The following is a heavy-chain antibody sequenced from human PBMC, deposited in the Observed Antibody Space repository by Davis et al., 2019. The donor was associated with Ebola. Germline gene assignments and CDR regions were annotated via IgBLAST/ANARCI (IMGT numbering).Heavy chain of an antibody. CDR3: AKDKFVGYCSGGSCWGGMDV. V-gene: IGHV3-23*01. Sequence: ETLSLTCTVSGGSISSYYWSWIRQPPGKGLEWVSAISGSGGSTYYADSVKGRFTISRDNSKNTLYLQMNSLRAEDTAVYYCAKDKFVGYCSGGSCWGGMDVWGQGTTVTVSS. D-gene: IGHD2-15*01. CDR1: GGSISSYY. J-gene: IGHJ6*02. CDR2: ISGSGGST.